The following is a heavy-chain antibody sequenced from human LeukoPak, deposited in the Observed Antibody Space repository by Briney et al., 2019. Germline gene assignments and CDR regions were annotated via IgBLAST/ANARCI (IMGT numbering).Heavy chain of an antibody. J-gene: IGHJ4*02. D-gene: IGHD5-24*01. Sequence: SETLSLTCTVSGGSVSSGSYYWSWIRQPPGKGLEWIGYIYYSGSTNYNPSLKSRVTISVDTSKNQFSLKLSSVTAADTAVYYCAGDLHLEGGYFDYWGQGTLVTVSS. CDR1: GGSVSSGSYY. CDR3: AGDLHLEGGYFDY. V-gene: IGHV4-61*01. CDR2: IYYSGST.